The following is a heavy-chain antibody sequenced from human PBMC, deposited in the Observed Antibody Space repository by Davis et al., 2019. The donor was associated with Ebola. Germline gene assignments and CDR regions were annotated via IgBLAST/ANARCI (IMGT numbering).Heavy chain of an antibody. J-gene: IGHJ4*02. CDR1: GYTFTGYY. CDR2: INPNSGGT. D-gene: IGHD1-26*01. Sequence: ASVKVSCKASGYTFTGYYMHWVRQAPGQGLEWMGWINPNSGGTNYAQKFQGRVTMTRDTSISTAYMELSRLRSDDTAVYYCARGPGEWELLPDYWGQGTLVTVSS. V-gene: IGHV1-2*02. CDR3: ARGPGEWELLPDY.